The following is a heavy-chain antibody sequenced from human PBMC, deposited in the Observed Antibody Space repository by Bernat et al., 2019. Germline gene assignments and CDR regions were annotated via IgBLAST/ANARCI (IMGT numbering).Heavy chain of an antibody. J-gene: IGHJ4*02. CDR1: GFTFSSYS. CDR3: ARPPGGGYCSGGSCYGMDY. Sequence: EVQLVESGGGLVKPGGSLRLSCAASGFTFSSYSMNWVRQAPGKGLEWVSSISSSSSYIYYADSVKGRFTISRDNAKNSLYLQMNSLRAEDTAVYYCARPPGGGYCSGGSCYGMDYWGQGTLVTVSS. D-gene: IGHD2-15*01. V-gene: IGHV3-21*01. CDR2: ISSSSSYI.